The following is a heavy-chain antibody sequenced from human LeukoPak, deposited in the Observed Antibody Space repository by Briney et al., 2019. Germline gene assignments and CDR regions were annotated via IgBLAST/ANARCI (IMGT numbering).Heavy chain of an antibody. Sequence: PGGSLRLSCAASGFTVSSNYMSWVRQAPGKGLEWVSVIYSGGSTYYADSVKGRFTISRDNSKNTLYLQMNSLRAEDTAVYYCARDSRYSSSWTFDYWGQGTLVTVSS. D-gene: IGHD6-13*01. J-gene: IGHJ4*02. CDR2: IYSGGST. V-gene: IGHV3-66*01. CDR1: GFTVSSNY. CDR3: ARDSRYSSSWTFDY.